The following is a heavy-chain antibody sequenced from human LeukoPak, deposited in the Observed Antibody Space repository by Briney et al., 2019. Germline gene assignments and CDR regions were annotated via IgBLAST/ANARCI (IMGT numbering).Heavy chain of an antibody. CDR2: INPNSGGT. V-gene: IGHV1-2*02. CDR1: GYTFTGYY. Sequence: APVKVSCKASGYTFTGYYMHWVRQAPGQGLEWMGWINPNSGGTNYAQKFQGRVTMTRDTSISTAYMELSRLRSDDTAVYYCARGRGTTMVRGVITNYFDLWGRGSLVTVSS. CDR3: ARGRGTTMVRGVITNYFDL. D-gene: IGHD3-10*01. J-gene: IGHJ2*01.